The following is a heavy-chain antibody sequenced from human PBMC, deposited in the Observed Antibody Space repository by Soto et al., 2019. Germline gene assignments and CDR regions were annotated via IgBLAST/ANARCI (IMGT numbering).Heavy chain of an antibody. CDR3: TGSLKDIVVVPAAIAGY. CDR2: IRSKAYGGTT. J-gene: IGHJ4*02. CDR1: GFTFGDYA. Sequence: ESGGGLVQPGRSLRLSCTASGFTFGDYAMSWFRQAPGKGLEWVGFIRSKAYGGTTEYAASVKGRFTISRDDSKSIAYLQMNSLKTEDTAVYYCTGSLKDIVVVPAAIAGYWGQGTLVTVSS. V-gene: IGHV3-49*03. D-gene: IGHD2-2*01.